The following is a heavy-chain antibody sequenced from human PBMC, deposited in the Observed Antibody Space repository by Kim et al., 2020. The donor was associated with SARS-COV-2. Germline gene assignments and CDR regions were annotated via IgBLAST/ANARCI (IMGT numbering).Heavy chain of an antibody. J-gene: IGHJ3*02. Sequence: SETLSLTCTVSGGSISSYYWSWIRQPAGKGLEWIGLIYTSVSTNYNPSLTSQVTMSVDTSKNQFSRQLSSVTAADTAGYYCEGVGVYDSSGYYYRGWAFDIWGQGTMVTASS. V-gene: IGHV4-4*07. CDR1: GGSISSYY. D-gene: IGHD3-22*01. CDR3: EGVGVYDSSGYYYRGWAFDI. CDR2: IYTSVST.